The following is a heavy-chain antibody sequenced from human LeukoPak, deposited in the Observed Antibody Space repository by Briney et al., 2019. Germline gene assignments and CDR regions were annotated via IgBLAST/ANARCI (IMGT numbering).Heavy chain of an antibody. V-gene: IGHV1-69*04. CDR1: GGTFSSYA. Sequence: RASVKVSCKASGGTFSSYAISRVRQAPGQGLEWMGRIIPILGIANYAQKFQGRVTITADKSTSTAYMELSSLRSEDTAVYYCAGEGPYGSGSYYPFDYWGQGTLVTVSS. D-gene: IGHD3-10*01. CDR2: IIPILGIA. CDR3: AGEGPYGSGSYYPFDY. J-gene: IGHJ4*02.